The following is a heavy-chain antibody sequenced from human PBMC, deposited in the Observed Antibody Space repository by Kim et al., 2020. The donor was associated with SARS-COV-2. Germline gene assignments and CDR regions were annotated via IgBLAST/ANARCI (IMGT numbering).Heavy chain of an antibody. CDR1: GYTFTAYY. J-gene: IGHJ6*04. V-gene: IGHV1-2*02. CDR2: INPNSGGT. Sequence: ASVKVSCKASGYTFTAYYMHWVRQAPGQGLEWLGWINPNSGGTNYAQKFQGRVTMTRDTPISTAYMELSRLRSDDTAVYYCARADDSSCWTPLLGNGYYGLVVWGKGATATVSS. CDR3: ARADDSSCWTPLLGNGYYGLVV. D-gene: IGHD6-19*01.